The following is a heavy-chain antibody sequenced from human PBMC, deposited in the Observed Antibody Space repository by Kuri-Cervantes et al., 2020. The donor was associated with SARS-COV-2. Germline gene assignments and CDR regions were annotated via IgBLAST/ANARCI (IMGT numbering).Heavy chain of an antibody. J-gene: IGHJ3*02. D-gene: IGHD2-2*01. CDR3: ARAAEDIVVVPAASPGDFDI. CDR2: IKQDGSEK. CDR1: GFIFSDYY. V-gene: IGHV3-7*01. Sequence: GESLKISCTASGFIFSDYYMTWIRQAPGKGLEWVANIKQDGSEKYYVDSVKGRFTISRDNAKNSLYLQMNSLRAEDTAVYYCARAAEDIVVVPAASPGDFDIWGQGTMVTVSS.